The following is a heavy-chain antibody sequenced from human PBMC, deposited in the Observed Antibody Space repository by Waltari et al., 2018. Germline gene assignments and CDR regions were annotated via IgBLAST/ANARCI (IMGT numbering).Heavy chain of an antibody. CDR2: TTDSERT. D-gene: IGHD1-1*01. J-gene: IGHJ4*02. Sequence: QVQLQQWVAGLLKPSETLSLTCAVYGGSFRGYYWSWMRQPPGKGLEWIGKTTDSERTKYNPSLKSRISISVDTSKNQFSLTVFSVTAADAAVYYCARGDGTGKYGYWGQGTRVTVSS. V-gene: IGHV4-34*02. CDR1: GGSFRGYY. CDR3: ARGDGTGKYGY.